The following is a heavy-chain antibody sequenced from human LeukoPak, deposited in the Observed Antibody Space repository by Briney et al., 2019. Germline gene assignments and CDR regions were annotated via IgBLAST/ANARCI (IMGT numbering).Heavy chain of an antibody. V-gene: IGHV1-18*01. CDR3: ARYYGSGTEGWFDP. CDR2: ISAYNGNT. Sequence: AASVKVSCKASGYTFTSYGISWVRQAPGQGLEWMGWISAYNGNTNYAQKLQGRVTMTTGTSTSTAYMELRSLRSDDTAVYYCARYYGSGTEGWFDPWGQGTLVTVSS. D-gene: IGHD3-10*01. CDR1: GYTFTSYG. J-gene: IGHJ5*02.